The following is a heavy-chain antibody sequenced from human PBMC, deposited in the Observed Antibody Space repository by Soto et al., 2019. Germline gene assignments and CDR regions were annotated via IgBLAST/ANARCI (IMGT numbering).Heavy chain of an antibody. Sequence: GASVKVSSKASGYTFTCYGISWVRQALGQGLEWMGWISAYNGNTNYAQKLQGRVTMTTDTSTSTAYMELRSLRSDDTAVYYCARDEPGGSYFYYGMDAGGQGTTVTVSS. CDR1: GYTFTCYG. CDR3: ARDEPGGSYFYYGMDA. V-gene: IGHV1-18*04. D-gene: IGHD1-26*01. J-gene: IGHJ6*02. CDR2: ISAYNGNT.